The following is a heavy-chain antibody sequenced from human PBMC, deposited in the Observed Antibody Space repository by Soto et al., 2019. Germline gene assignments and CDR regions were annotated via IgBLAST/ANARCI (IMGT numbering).Heavy chain of an antibody. CDR1: GGSISSSSYY. CDR2: IYYSGST. Sequence: NPSETLSLTCTVSGGSISSSSYYWGWIRQPPGKGLEWIGSIYYSGSTYYNPSLKSRVTISVDTSKNQFSLKLSSVTAAVTAVYYCAVLSITIFGVVIDPYYYGMDVWGQGTTVTVSS. CDR3: AVLSITIFGVVIDPYYYGMDV. J-gene: IGHJ6*02. D-gene: IGHD3-3*01. V-gene: IGHV4-39*01.